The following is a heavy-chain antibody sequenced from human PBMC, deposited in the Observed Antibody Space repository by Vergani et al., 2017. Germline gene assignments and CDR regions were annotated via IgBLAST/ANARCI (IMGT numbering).Heavy chain of an antibody. D-gene: IGHD1-26*01. Sequence: QVQLQESGPGLVKPSETLSLTCTVSGGSISSYYWSWIRQPPGKGLEWIGYIYYSGSTNYNPSLKSRVTISVDTSKNQFSLKLSSVTAADTAVYYCARVLNSGSYHNWFDPWGQGTLVTVSS. CDR2: IYYSGST. V-gene: IGHV4-59*12. J-gene: IGHJ5*02. CDR1: GGSISSYY. CDR3: ARVLNSGSYHNWFDP.